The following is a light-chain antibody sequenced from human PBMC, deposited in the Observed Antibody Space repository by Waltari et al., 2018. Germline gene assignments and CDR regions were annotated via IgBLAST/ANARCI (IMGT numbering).Light chain of an antibody. V-gene: IGKV4-1*01. J-gene: IGKJ5*01. Sequence: DIVMTQSPDSLAVSLCERATIDCKSSQSVLYSPNNKNDLAWYQQKPGQPPKLLIHWASTRESGVPDRFSGCGSGTDFTLTISSLQAEDVAVYYCQQYYSTPITFGQGTRLEIK. CDR1: QSVLYSPNNKND. CDR3: QQYYSTPIT. CDR2: WAS.